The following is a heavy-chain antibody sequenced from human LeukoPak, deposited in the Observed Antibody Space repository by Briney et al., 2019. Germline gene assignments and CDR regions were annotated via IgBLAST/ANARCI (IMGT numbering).Heavy chain of an antibody. CDR2: IYHSGST. Sequence: SQTLSLTCTVSGGSISSGGYYWSWIRQPPGKGLEWIGYIYHSGSTYYNPSLKSRVTISVDRSKNQFSLKLSSVTAADTAVYYCARRNDYYYYGMDVWGQGTTVTVSS. V-gene: IGHV4-30-2*01. CDR1: GGSISSGGYY. J-gene: IGHJ6*02. CDR3: ARRNDYYYYGMDV. D-gene: IGHD1-1*01.